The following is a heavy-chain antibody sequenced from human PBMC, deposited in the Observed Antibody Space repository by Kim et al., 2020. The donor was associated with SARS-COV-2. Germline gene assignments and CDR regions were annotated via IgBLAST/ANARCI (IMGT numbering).Heavy chain of an antibody. J-gene: IGHJ4*02. CDR1: GFTFTNAW. Sequence: GGSLRLSCAASGFTFTNAWMSWVRQAPGKGLEWVGRIKSKTYGGTTDYAAPVEGRFTISRDDWKNTLYLQMNSLKTEDTAIYYCCTEPLGYCYSDTCYDYFDYWGQGSLVTVST. CDR2: IKSKTYGGTT. V-gene: IGHV3-15*01. D-gene: IGHD2-2*01. CDR3: CTEPLGYCYSDTCYDYFDY.